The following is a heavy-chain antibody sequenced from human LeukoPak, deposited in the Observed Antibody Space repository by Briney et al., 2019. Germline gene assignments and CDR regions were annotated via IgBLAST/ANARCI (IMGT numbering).Heavy chain of an antibody. CDR3: AREGTAGTNLNWFDP. Sequence: PSETLSLTCGVSGGSISNTNWWTWVRQPPGKGLEWIGEVNLQGSTNYNPSLKSRVAISVDKSENHISLKLTSVTAADTAVYYCAREGTAGTNLNWFDPWGQGTLVTVSS. CDR2: VNLQGST. J-gene: IGHJ5*02. D-gene: IGHD1-1*01. CDR1: GGSISNTNW. V-gene: IGHV4-4*02.